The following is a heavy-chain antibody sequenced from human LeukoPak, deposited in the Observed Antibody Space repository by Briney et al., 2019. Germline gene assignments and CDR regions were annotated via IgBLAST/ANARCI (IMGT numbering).Heavy chain of an antibody. CDR3: ARRRYYWGDFDY. V-gene: IGHV4-39*01. J-gene: IGHJ4*02. CDR2: IYYSGST. D-gene: IGHD1-1*01. CDR1: GGSISSSSYC. Sequence: SETLSLTCTVSGGSISSSSYCWGWIRQPPGKGLEWIGSIYYSGSTYYNPSLKSRVTISVDTSKNQFSLKLSSVTAADTAVYYCARRRYYWGDFDYWGQGTLVTVSS.